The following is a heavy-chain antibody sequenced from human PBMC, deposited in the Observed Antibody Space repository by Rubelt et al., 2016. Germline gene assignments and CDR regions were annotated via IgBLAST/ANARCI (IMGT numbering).Heavy chain of an antibody. Sequence: QVQLQQWGAGLLKPSETLSLTCAVYGGSFSGYYWSWIRQPPGKGLEWIGEINHSGSTNYNPSLKSRVTISVDTAKNQLSRKLSSGTAADTAVYYCARGRRGSSSWLGRDYYGMDVWGQGTTVTVSS. J-gene: IGHJ6*02. CDR2: INHSGST. CDR1: GGSFSGYY. D-gene: IGHD6-13*01. V-gene: IGHV4-34*01. CDR3: ARGRRGSSSWLGRDYYGMDV.